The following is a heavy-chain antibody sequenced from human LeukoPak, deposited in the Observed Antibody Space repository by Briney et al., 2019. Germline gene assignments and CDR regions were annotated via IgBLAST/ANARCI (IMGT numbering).Heavy chain of an antibody. CDR2: ISSSSSYI. Sequence: GGSLRLSCAASGFTFSSYSMNWVRQAPGKGLEWVSSISSSSSYIYYADSVKGRFTISRDNAKNSLYLQMNSLRAEDTALYYCARDRYSSGWGEVDYWGQGTLVTVSS. V-gene: IGHV3-21*04. D-gene: IGHD6-19*01. J-gene: IGHJ4*02. CDR1: GFTFSSYS. CDR3: ARDRYSSGWGEVDY.